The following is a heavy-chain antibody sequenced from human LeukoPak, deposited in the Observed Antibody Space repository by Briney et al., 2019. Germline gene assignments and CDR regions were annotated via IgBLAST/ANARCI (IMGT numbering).Heavy chain of an antibody. CDR3: AKWEDSYGNDALDI. D-gene: IGHD5-18*01. J-gene: IGHJ3*02. CDR2: IRGGRGVT. V-gene: IGHV3-23*01. CDR1: GFTFTNYA. Sequence: PGGSLRLSCAASGFTFTNYAMNWVRQAPGKGPEWVSYIRGGRGVTHYADSVKGRFTISRDNSNNILYLQMSSLRAEDTAVYYCAKWEDSYGNDALDIWGQGTMVTVSS.